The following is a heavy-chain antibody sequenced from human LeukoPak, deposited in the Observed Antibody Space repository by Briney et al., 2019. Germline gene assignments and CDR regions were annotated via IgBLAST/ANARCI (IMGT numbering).Heavy chain of an antibody. CDR1: GFTYSSYA. J-gene: IGHJ4*02. V-gene: IGHV3-30-3*01. Sequence: GGSLRLSCAASGFTYSSYAMHWVRQAPGKGLEGVTVISYDGSNKYYADSVESRFTISRDNSKNSLYLQMNSLRGEDTAVYYCSSDIMEGKKWLAYFDYWGQGTLVSVCS. CDR2: ISYDGSNK. CDR3: SSDIMEGKKWLAYFDY. D-gene: IGHD6-19*01.